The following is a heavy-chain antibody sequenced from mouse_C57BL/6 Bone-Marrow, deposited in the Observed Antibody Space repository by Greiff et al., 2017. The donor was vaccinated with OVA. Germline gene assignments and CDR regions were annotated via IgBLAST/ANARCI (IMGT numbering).Heavy chain of an antibody. V-gene: IGHV3-6*01. CDR1: GYSITRGYY. CDR2: ISYDGSN. J-gene: IGHJ4*01. Sequence: EVKLQESGPGLVKPSQSLSLTCSVTGYSITRGYYWNWIRQFPGNKLEWMGYISYDGSNNYNPSLKNRISITRDTSKNQFFLKLNSVTTEDTATYYCARRGSAMDYWGQGTSVTVSS. D-gene: IGHD3-1*01. CDR3: ARRGSAMDY.